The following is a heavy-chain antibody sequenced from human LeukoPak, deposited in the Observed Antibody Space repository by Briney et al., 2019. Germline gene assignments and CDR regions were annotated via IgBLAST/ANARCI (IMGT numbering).Heavy chain of an antibody. Sequence: ASVKVSRKASGGTFSSYAISWVRQAPGQGLEWMGGIIPIFGTANYAQKFQGRVTITADESTSTAYMELSSLRSEDTAVYYCARVPGSGYYYPAWFDPWGQGTLVTVSS. CDR2: IIPIFGTA. D-gene: IGHD3-22*01. CDR3: ARVPGSGYYYPAWFDP. J-gene: IGHJ5*02. CDR1: GGTFSSYA. V-gene: IGHV1-69*13.